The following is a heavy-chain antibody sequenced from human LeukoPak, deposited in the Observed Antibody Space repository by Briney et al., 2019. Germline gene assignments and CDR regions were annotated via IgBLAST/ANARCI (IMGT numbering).Heavy chain of an antibody. V-gene: IGHV4-39*01. D-gene: IGHD5-24*01. CDR2: IYYSGNT. J-gene: IGHJ4*02. Sequence: PSETLSLTCTVSGGSISNSNYYWGWVRPPPGKGLEWIGTIYYSGNTYYNPSLKSRVTISVDTSKNQFSLRLSSVTAADTAVYFCMRHEEEDGYNAKPFDFWGQGTLVTVSS. CDR1: GGSISNSNYY. CDR3: MRHEEEDGYNAKPFDF.